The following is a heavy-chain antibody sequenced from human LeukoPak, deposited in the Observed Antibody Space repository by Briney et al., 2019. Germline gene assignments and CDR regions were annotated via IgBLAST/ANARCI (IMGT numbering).Heavy chain of an antibody. V-gene: IGHV3-30*02. CDR2: IRYDGSNK. CDR1: GFTFSSYG. CDR3: AKDCKSSGWTPMGCFDY. D-gene: IGHD6-19*01. Sequence: PGGSLRLSCAASGFTFSSYGMHWVRQAPGKGLEWVAFIRYDGSNKYYADSVKGRFTISRDNSKNTLYLQMNSLRAEDTAVYYCAKDCKSSGWTPMGCFDYWGQGTLVTVSS. J-gene: IGHJ4*02.